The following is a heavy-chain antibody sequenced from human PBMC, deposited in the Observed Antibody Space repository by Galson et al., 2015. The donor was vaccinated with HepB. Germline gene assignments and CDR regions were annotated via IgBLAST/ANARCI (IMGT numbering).Heavy chain of an antibody. D-gene: IGHD1-26*01. J-gene: IGHJ3*02. Sequence: SLRLSCAASGFTFDDYGMHWGRQAPVKGLEGVSGISWNSGAVVYADSVKGRFTISRDNAKNSLYLQLNSLRVEDPALYYCANDIVGATIPGAFDIWGQGTMVTVSS. V-gene: IGHV3-9*01. CDR2: ISWNSGAV. CDR1: GFTFDDYG. CDR3: ANDIVGATIPGAFDI.